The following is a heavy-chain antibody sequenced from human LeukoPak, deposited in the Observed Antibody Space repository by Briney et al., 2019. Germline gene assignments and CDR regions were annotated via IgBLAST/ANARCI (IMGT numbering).Heavy chain of an antibody. CDR1: GFXFSSYW. CDR2: IKSDGSRT. Sequence: GGSLRLSCAASGFXFSSYWIHWVRQAPGKGLVWVSLIKSDGSRTSYADSVKGRFTISRDNAKNTLYLQMNSLRAEDTALYYCARESSSSTEVDVWGQGTTVTVSS. CDR3: ARESSSSTEVDV. V-gene: IGHV3-74*01. D-gene: IGHD6-6*01. J-gene: IGHJ6*02.